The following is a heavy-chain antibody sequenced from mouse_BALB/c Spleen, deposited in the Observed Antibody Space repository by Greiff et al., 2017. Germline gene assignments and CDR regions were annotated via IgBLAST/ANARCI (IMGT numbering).Heavy chain of an antibody. J-gene: IGHJ3*01. CDR3: ARDGNYVAWLAY. Sequence: VQLQQSGPELVKPGASVKISCKASGYAFSSSWMNWVKQRPGQGLEWIGRIYPGDGDTNYNGKFKGKATLTADKSSSTAYMQLSSLTAVDSAVYFCARDGNYVAWLAYWGQGTLVTVSA. D-gene: IGHD2-1*01. CDR1: GYAFSSSW. CDR2: IYPGDGDT. V-gene: IGHV1-82*01.